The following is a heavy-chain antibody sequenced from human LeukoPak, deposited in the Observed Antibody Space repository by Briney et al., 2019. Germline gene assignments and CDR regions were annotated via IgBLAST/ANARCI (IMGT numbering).Heavy chain of an antibody. CDR2: ISTDGSST. D-gene: IGHD6-25*01. V-gene: IGHV3-74*01. CDR1: GFTFSSYA. Sequence: GGSLRLSCAASGFTFSSYAMSWVRQAPGKGLVWVSRISTDGSSTSYADSVKGRFTISRDNAKNTLYLQMNSLRAEDTAVYYCARKPAPADWGQGTLVTVSS. CDR3: ARKPAPAD. J-gene: IGHJ4*02.